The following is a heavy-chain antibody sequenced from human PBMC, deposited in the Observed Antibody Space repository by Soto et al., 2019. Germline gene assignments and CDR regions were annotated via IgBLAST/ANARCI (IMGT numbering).Heavy chain of an antibody. V-gene: IGHV3-30*18. CDR2: ISYDGRII. Sequence: VQLMESGGGAVQPGRSLRLSCVASGFIFNRYAMHWVRQAPGKGLEWVAVISYDGRIINYADSVRDRVTIFRDNSKNMLLLQINSLRLEDTAMYYCAKDVDYAFDYWGQGTLVTVS. CDR1: GFIFNRYA. J-gene: IGHJ4*02. D-gene: IGHD4-17*01. CDR3: AKDVDYAFDY.